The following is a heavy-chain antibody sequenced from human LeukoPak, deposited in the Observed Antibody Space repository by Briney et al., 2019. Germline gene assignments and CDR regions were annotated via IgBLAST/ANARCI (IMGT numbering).Heavy chain of an antibody. CDR1: GFTFSSYA. Sequence: GGSLRLSCAATGFTFSSYAMSWVRQAPGKGLEWVSAISGSGGSTYYADSVKGRFTISRDNSKNTLYLQMNSLRAEDTAVYYCAKVGGSFYYFDYWGQGTLVTVSS. CDR2: ISGSGGST. V-gene: IGHV3-23*01. J-gene: IGHJ4*02. CDR3: AKVGGSFYYFDY. D-gene: IGHD1-26*01.